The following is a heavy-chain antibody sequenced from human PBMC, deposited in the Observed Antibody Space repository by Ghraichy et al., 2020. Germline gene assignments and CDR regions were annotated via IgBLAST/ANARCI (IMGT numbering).Heavy chain of an antibody. Sequence: GSLRLSCAASGFTFSDYYMSWIRQAPGKGLEWVSYISSSGSTIYYADSVKGRFTISRDNAKNSLYLQMNSLRAEDTAVYYCASLITIFGVVTSDGYYYGMDVWGQGTTVTVSS. J-gene: IGHJ6*02. V-gene: IGHV3-11*01. CDR1: GFTFSDYY. CDR2: ISSSGSTI. CDR3: ASLITIFGVVTSDGYYYGMDV. D-gene: IGHD3-3*01.